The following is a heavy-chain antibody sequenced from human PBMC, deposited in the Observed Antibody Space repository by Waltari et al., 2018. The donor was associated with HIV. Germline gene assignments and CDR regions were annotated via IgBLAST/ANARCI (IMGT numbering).Heavy chain of an antibody. CDR2: ISSSSSTI. CDR3: AREGLYGSGRPIDY. D-gene: IGHD3-10*01. Sequence: EVQLVESGGGLVQPGGSLRLSCAASGFTFSSYEMNWVRQAPGKGLEWVSYISSSSSTIYYADSVKGRFTISRDNAKNSLYLQMNSLRAEDTAVYYCAREGLYGSGRPIDYWGQGTLVTVSS. V-gene: IGHV3-48*03. J-gene: IGHJ4*02. CDR1: GFTFSSYE.